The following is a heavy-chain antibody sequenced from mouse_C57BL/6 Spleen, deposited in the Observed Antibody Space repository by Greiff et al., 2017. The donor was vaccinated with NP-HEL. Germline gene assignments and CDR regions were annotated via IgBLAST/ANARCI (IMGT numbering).Heavy chain of an antibody. CDR1: GFTFSSYA. V-gene: IGHV5-4*01. CDR2: ISDGGSYT. Sequence: EVKLMESGGGLVKPGGSLKLSCAASGFTFSSYAMSWVRQTPEKRLEWVATISDGGSYTYYPDNVKGRFTISRDNAKNNLYLQMSHLKSEDTAMYYCARDGYCDYWGQGTTLTVSS. CDR3: ARDGYCDY. J-gene: IGHJ2*01.